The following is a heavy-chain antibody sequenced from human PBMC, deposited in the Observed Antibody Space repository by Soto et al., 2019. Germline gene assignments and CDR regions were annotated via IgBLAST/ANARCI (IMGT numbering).Heavy chain of an antibody. CDR1: GYTFTKHC. Sequence: QVQLVQSGDEVTKPWASGGVPWGAFGYTFTKHCLNWLRQPPGPGAAGMGWISAYNCDTNFAQDLQGRVTLTTDTSTDTAYMELRSLRFDDTAVYFCARDRLGNVLYYGMDVWGQGTTVTVSS. CDR2: ISAYNCDT. CDR3: ARDRLGNVLYYGMDV. D-gene: IGHD1-1*01. V-gene: IGHV1-18*01. J-gene: IGHJ6*02.